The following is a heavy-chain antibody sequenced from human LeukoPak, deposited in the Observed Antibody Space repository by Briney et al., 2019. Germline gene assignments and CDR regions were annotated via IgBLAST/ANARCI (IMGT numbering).Heavy chain of an antibody. CDR3: ARDLALDWSYYYYMDV. CDR1: GGSISSRAYY. Sequence: SETLSLTCTVSGGSISSRAYYWNWIRQPAGKGLEWIGRIHISGITNYNPSLKSRVTISMDAPKNQLSLKLTSVTAADTAVYYCARDLALDWSYYYYMDVWGKGTTVTVSS. D-gene: IGHD3/OR15-3a*01. J-gene: IGHJ6*03. V-gene: IGHV4-61*02. CDR2: IHISGIT.